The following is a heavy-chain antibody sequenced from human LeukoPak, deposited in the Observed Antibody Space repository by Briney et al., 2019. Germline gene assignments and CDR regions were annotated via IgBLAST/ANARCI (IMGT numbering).Heavy chain of an antibody. CDR3: ARDVGGSIRGAVAGWDY. J-gene: IGHJ4*02. D-gene: IGHD6-19*01. V-gene: IGHV1-18*01. CDR1: GYTFANYG. Sequence: ASVKVSCKASGYTFANYGISWVRQAPGQGLEWLGWSTPYNGNTKYAQKVQGRVIMTTDTSTDTAYMELTTLRSDDTAVYYCARDVGGSIRGAVAGWDYWGQGTPVTVSS. CDR2: STPYNGNT.